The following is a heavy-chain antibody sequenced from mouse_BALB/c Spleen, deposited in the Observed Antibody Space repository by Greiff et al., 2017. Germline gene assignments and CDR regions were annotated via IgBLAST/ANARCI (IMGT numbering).Heavy chain of an antibody. D-gene: IGHD1-1*01. CDR1: GFSLTSYG. CDR3: ATDYYGSSYGFAY. CDR2: IWAGGST. J-gene: IGHJ3*01. V-gene: IGHV2-9*02. Sequence: VMLVESGPGLVAPSQSLSITCTVSGFSLTSYGVHWVRQPPGKGLEWLGVIWAGGSTNYNSALMSRLSISKDNSKSQVFLKMNSLQTDDTAMYYCATDYYGSSYGFAYWGQGTLVTVSA.